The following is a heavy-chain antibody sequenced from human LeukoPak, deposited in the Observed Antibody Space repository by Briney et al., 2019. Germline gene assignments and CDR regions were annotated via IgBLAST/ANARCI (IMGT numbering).Heavy chain of an antibody. V-gene: IGHV1-69*05. CDR1: GGTFSSYA. J-gene: IGHJ4*02. Sequence: GSSVKVSCKASGGTFSSYAISWVRQAPGQGLEWMGRIIPIFGTANYAQKFQGRVTITTDESTSTAYMELSSVRSEDTAVYYCARTGPYYYDSSGYFKTDYWGQGTLVTVSS. CDR2: IIPIFGTA. CDR3: ARTGPYYYDSSGYFKTDY. D-gene: IGHD3-22*01.